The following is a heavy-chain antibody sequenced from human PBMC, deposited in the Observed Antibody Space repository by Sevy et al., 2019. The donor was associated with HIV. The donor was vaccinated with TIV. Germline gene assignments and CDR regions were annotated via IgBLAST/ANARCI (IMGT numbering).Heavy chain of an antibody. D-gene: IGHD6-19*01. CDR2: ISAYNGNT. CDR3: ARDDVIAVAGINSNGGFDY. CDR1: GYTFTSYG. V-gene: IGHV1-18*01. Sequence: ALVKVSCKASGYTFTSYGISWVRQAPGQGLEWMGWISAYNGNTNYAQKLQGRVTMTTDTSTSTAYMELRSLRSDDTAVYYCARDDVIAVAGINSNGGFDYWGQGTLVTVSS. J-gene: IGHJ4*02.